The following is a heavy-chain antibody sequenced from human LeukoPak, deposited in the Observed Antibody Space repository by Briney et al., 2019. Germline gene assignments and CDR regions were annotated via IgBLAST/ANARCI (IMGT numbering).Heavy chain of an antibody. CDR2: IGTGGDT. J-gene: IGHJ4*02. D-gene: IGHD2-15*01. CDR1: RYTFSSYD. Sequence: PGGSLRLSCAASRYTFSSYDVHWVRQATGKGLEWVSAIGTGGDTYYPGSVKGRFTISRENAKNSLYLQMNSLRAGDTAVYYCARAQGGYCSGGSCYSWGGIDYWGQGTLVTVSS. V-gene: IGHV3-13*01. CDR3: ARAQGGYCSGGSCYSWGGIDY.